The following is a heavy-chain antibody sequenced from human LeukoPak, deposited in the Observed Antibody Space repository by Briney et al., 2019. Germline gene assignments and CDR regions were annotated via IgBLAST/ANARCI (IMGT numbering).Heavy chain of an antibody. Sequence: ASETLSLTCAVYGGSFSGYYWSWIRQPPGKGLEWIGVINHSGSTNYNPSLKSRVTISVDTSKNQFSLKLSSVTAADTAVYYCARGSSHIVVVTAIPLYGMDVWGQGTTVTVSS. CDR1: GGSFSGYY. CDR2: INHSGST. CDR3: ARGSSHIVVVTAIPLYGMDV. D-gene: IGHD2-21*02. V-gene: IGHV4-34*01. J-gene: IGHJ6*02.